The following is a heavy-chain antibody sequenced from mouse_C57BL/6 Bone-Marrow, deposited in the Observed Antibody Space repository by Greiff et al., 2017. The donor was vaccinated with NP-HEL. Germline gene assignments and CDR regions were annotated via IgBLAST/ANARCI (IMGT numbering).Heavy chain of an antibody. CDR1: GFTFSDAW. Sequence: EVKLQESGGGLVQPGGSMKLSCAASGFTFSDAWMDWVRQSPEKGLEWVAEIRNKANNHATYYAESVKGRFTISRDDSKSSVYLQMNSLRAEDTGIYYCTRHGSSYYYAMDYWGQGTSVTVSS. V-gene: IGHV6-6*01. CDR3: TRHGSSYYYAMDY. D-gene: IGHD1-1*01. CDR2: IRNKANNHAT. J-gene: IGHJ4*01.